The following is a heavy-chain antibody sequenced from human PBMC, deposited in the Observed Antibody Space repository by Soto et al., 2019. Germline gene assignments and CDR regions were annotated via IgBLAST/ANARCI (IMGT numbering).Heavy chain of an antibody. CDR3: VRNLRGPLEA. J-gene: IGHJ4*02. D-gene: IGHD3-3*01. CDR1: GFTVGASW. Sequence: GGSLRLSCAVSGFTVGASWMHWVRQGPGKGPVWVSRVDLDGFTTTHADSVRGRFSISRDIAKNTVFMQMNGLEAEDTAVYYCVRNLRGPLEAWGQGALVTVSS. CDR2: VDLDGFTT. V-gene: IGHV3-74*01.